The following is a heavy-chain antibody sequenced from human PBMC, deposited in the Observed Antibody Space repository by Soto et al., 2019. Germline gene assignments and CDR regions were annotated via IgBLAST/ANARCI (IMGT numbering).Heavy chain of an antibody. V-gene: IGHV3-11*01. Sequence: QVQLVESGGGLVKPGGSLRLSCAASGFTFSDYYMSWIRQAPGKGLEWVSYISSSGSTIYYADSVKGRFTISRDNAKNSLYPNMSSLRADDTAVSCGARPPPSGRVLGYCSCGSCSAADYCYSMDVWGKGTTVTVSS. J-gene: IGHJ6*03. CDR2: ISSSGSTI. CDR3: ARPPPSGRVLGYCSCGSCSAADYCYSMDV. D-gene: IGHD2-15*01. CDR1: GFTFSDYY.